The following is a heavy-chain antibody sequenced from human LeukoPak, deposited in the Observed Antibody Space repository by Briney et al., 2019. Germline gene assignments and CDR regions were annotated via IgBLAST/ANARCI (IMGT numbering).Heavy chain of an antibody. D-gene: IGHD6-13*01. CDR3: ATGGSSWPRAFHI. V-gene: IGHV1-2*02. CDR2: INPDSGGT. CDR1: AYTFTDSY. Sequence: ASVTVSSTASAYTFTDSYMHWVRHAPGQGLEWMGWINPDSGGTNYAQRFQGRVTMTRDTSISTAYMELTGLRSDDTAVYYCATGGSSWPRAFHIWGQGTMVAVSS. J-gene: IGHJ3*02.